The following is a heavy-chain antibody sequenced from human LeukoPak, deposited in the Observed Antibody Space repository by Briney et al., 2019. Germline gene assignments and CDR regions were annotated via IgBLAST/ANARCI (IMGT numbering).Heavy chain of an antibody. CDR3: ARGPRFQD. CDR1: GYTFTSYG. V-gene: IGHV1-2*02. Sequence: ASAKVSCKASGYTFTSYGISWVRQAPGQGLEWMGWVNPNSGDTNYAQNFQGRVTMTRDTSISTAFMDLYSLRSDDTAFYYCARGPRFQDWGQGTLVTVSS. CDR2: VNPNSGDT. J-gene: IGHJ4*02. D-gene: IGHD3-16*01.